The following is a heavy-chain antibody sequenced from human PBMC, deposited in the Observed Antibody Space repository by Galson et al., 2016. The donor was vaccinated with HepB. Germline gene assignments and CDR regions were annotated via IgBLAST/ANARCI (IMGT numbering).Heavy chain of an antibody. Sequence: SLRLSCAASGFTFSNYSMHWVRQAPGKGLGWVAFVWFDGDNKYYVDSVKGRFTISRDNSKNTPYLQMDSLRDDDTAVYYCARDEGSYFFYGIVVWGKGTTVTVSS. V-gene: IGHV3-33*08. CDR3: ARDEGSYFFYGIVV. CDR2: VWFDGDNK. CDR1: GFTFSNYS. J-gene: IGHJ6*04.